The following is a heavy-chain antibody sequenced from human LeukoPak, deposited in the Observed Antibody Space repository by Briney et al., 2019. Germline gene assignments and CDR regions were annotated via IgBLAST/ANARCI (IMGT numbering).Heavy chain of an antibody. Sequence: ASVKVSCKAAGYILTGRYMHWVRQAPGQGLEWMGWINPDSGATSYAQSFRGRVTMTRDTSINTAYMELSRLRSDDTAVYYCARGSRSMKQWLAPIAFDIWGQGTMVTVSS. J-gene: IGHJ3*02. V-gene: IGHV1-2*02. D-gene: IGHD6-19*01. CDR2: INPDSGAT. CDR1: GYILTGRY. CDR3: ARGSRSMKQWLAPIAFDI.